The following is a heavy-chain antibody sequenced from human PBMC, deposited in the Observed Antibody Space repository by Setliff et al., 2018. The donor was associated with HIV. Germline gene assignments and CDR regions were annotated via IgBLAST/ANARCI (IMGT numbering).Heavy chain of an antibody. J-gene: IGHJ6*03. V-gene: IGHV4-28*01. Sequence: PSETLSLTCAVSGYSISSSYRWGWIRQSPGKGLEWIGNIYNSGSTYYNPSLKSRVTISVDTSKNQFSLKLSSVTAADTAVYYCARRGSPRYYYYYMDVWGKGTTVTVSS. D-gene: IGHD1-26*01. CDR1: GYSISSSYR. CDR2: IYNSGST. CDR3: ARRGSPRYYYYYMDV.